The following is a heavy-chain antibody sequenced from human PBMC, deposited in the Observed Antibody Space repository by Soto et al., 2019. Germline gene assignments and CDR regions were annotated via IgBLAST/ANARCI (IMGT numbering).Heavy chain of an antibody. CDR2: INHRGST. J-gene: IGHJ3*02. CDR1: GGSFSGYY. Sequence: QVQLQQWGAGLLKPSETLSLTCAVYGGSFSGYYWSWIRQPPGKGLEWIGEINHRGSTNYNPSLKSRVTISVDTSKNQCSLRLRSVTAADTAVYYCAISERGGDDAFDIWGQGTRVTVSS. V-gene: IGHV4-34*01. CDR3: AISERGGDDAFDI. D-gene: IGHD3-16*01.